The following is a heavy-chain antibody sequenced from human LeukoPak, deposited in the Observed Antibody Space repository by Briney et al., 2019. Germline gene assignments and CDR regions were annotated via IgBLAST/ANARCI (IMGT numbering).Heavy chain of an antibody. CDR1: GFTFSSYG. V-gene: IGHV3-30*03. J-gene: IGHJ4*02. CDR2: ISYDGSNK. Sequence: PGGSLRLSCAASGFTFSSYGMHWVRQAPGKGLEGVAVISYDGSNKYYADSVKGRFTISRDNSKNTLYLQMNSLRAEDTAVYYCARVADYGDYAAHFDYWGQGTLVTVSS. CDR3: ARVADYGDYAAHFDY. D-gene: IGHD4-17*01.